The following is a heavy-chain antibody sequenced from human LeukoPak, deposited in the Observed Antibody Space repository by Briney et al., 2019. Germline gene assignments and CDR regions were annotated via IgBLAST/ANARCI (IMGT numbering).Heavy chain of an antibody. D-gene: IGHD6-19*01. V-gene: IGHV4-59*01. CDR2: IYYTGGT. CDR1: GGSLSGFY. CDR3: ARGSGWFNY. J-gene: IGHJ4*02. Sequence: PSGTLSLTCTVSGGSLSGFYWSWIRQPPGKGLEWIGYIYYTGGTNYNPSLESRVTISVDTSKNQFSLKLNTVTAADTAVYYCARGSGWFNYWGQGTLVTVSS.